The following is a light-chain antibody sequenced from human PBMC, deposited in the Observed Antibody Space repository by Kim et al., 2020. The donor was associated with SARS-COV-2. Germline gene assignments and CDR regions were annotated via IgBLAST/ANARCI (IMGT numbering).Light chain of an antibody. CDR2: GKN. J-gene: IGLJ3*02. CDR1: SLRSYY. V-gene: IGLV3-19*01. CDR3: NSRDSSV. Sequence: VSVALGQTVRITCQGDSLRSYYASWYQQKPAQAPLLVFYGKNSRPSGIPDRFSGSSSANTASLTIPGAQAEDEADYSCNSRDSSVFGGGTQLTVL.